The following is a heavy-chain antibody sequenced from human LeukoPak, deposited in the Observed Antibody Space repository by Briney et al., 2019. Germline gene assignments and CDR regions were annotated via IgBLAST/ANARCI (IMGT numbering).Heavy chain of an antibody. V-gene: IGHV1-8*03. CDR3: ARDTVFRWYFDL. Sequence: ASVKVSCKASGYTFTSYDINWVRQATGQGLEWMGWMNPNSGNTGYAQKFQGRVTITRNTSISTAYMELSSLRSEDTAVYYCARDTVFRWYFDLWGRGTLVTVSS. CDR2: MNPNSGNT. CDR1: GYTFTSYD. J-gene: IGHJ2*01. D-gene: IGHD5/OR15-5a*01.